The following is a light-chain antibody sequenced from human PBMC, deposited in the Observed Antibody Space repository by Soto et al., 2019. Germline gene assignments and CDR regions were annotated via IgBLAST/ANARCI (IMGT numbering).Light chain of an antibody. V-gene: IGKV3-11*01. Sequence: EIVLTQSPATLSLSLGERATLSCRASQSVSSYLAWYQQKPGQAPRLLIYDASNRATGIPARFSGSGSGTDFTLTISSLEPEDFAVYYCQQRSNWTLTFGGGTKVDIK. CDR2: DAS. CDR1: QSVSSY. CDR3: QQRSNWTLT. J-gene: IGKJ4*01.